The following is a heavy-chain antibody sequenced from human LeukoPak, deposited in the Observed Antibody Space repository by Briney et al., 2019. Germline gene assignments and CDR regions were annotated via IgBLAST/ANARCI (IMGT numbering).Heavy chain of an antibody. CDR3: ARHALGVIIKNWFDP. D-gene: IGHD3-10*01. CDR1: GYSFTSYW. J-gene: IGHJ5*02. Sequence: GESLKISCKGSGYSFTSYWIGWVRQMPGKGLEWMGIIYPGDSDTRYSPSFQGQVTISADKSISTAYLQWSSLKASDTAMYYCARHALGVIIKNWFDPWGQGTLVTVSS. CDR2: IYPGDSDT. V-gene: IGHV5-51*01.